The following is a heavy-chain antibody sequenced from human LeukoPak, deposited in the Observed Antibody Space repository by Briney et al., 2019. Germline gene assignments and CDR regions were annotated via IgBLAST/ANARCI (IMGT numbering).Heavy chain of an antibody. J-gene: IGHJ6*02. Sequence: ASVKVSCKASGGTFSSYAISWVRQAPGQGLEWMGRIIPILGIANYAQKFQGRATITADKSTSTAYMELSSLRSEDTAVYYCVRPLAYSNYEEGYYGMDVWGQGTTVTVSS. D-gene: IGHD4-11*01. V-gene: IGHV1-69*04. CDR2: IIPILGIA. CDR3: VRPLAYSNYEEGYYGMDV. CDR1: GGTFSSYA.